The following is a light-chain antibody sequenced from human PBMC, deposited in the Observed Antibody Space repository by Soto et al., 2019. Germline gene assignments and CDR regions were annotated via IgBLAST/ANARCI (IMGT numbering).Light chain of an antibody. CDR3: RQTYSTPGT. Sequence: QLTKNPSSLSASVGDSVTITCRASLSISTYLNWYQQRPGQAPKLLIYVASTLHGGVPSRFSGSGSGTDFTLTISGLQADDFATYYCRQTYSTPGTFGQGTKVYSK. J-gene: IGKJ1*01. CDR1: LSISTY. V-gene: IGKV1-39*01. CDR2: VAS.